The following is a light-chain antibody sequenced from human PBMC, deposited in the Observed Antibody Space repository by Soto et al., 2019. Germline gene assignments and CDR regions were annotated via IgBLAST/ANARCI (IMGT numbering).Light chain of an antibody. CDR3: HHYDNAPPFP. CDR1: QSINNRY. V-gene: IGKV3-20*01. J-gene: IGKJ3*01. Sequence: IVFTLCPGTLSKYPEEGAILSCRAIQSINNRYLAWYQQMPGRAPRLLIHAASSRAAGTPDRFSGSGSGTDFTLTINRLEPEDFAVYYCHHYDNAPPFPFGPGTKVD. CDR2: AAS.